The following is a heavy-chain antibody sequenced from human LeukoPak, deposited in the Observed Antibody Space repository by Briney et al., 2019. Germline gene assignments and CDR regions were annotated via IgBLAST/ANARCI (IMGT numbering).Heavy chain of an antibody. CDR2: IYHSGST. D-gene: IGHD2-2*01. CDR1: GGSISSGGYS. J-gene: IGHJ1*01. V-gene: IGHV4-30-2*01. CDR3: ARAPGYCSSTSCYAEYFQH. Sequence: SQTLSLTCAVSGGSISSGGYSWGWIRQPPGKGLEWIGYIYHSGSTYYNPSLKSRVTISVDRSKNQFSLKLSSVTAADTAVYYCARAPGYCSSTSCYAEYFQHWGQGTLVTVSS.